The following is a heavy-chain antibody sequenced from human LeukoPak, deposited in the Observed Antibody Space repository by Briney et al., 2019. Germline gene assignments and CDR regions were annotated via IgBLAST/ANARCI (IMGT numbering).Heavy chain of an antibody. J-gene: IGHJ4*02. Sequence: PSQTLSPTCAVSGYSISSDYYWGWIRQPPGKGLEWIGSIYHSGSTYYNPSLKSRVTISVDTSKSQFSLKLSSVTAADTAVYYCARTMVPTRYFDYWGQGTLVTVSS. V-gene: IGHV4-38-2*01. CDR2: IYHSGST. CDR3: ARTMVPTRYFDY. CDR1: GYSISSDYY. D-gene: IGHD4/OR15-4a*01.